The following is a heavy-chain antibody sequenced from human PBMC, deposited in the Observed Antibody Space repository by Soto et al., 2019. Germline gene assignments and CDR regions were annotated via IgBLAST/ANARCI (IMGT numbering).Heavy chain of an antibody. CDR3: ARSLGPSRHFFDH. D-gene: IGHD3-16*01. CDR2: LSDRT. V-gene: IGHV3-23*01. CDR1: GFTISNYA. J-gene: IGHJ4*02. Sequence: EVQLLDSGGHLVQPGGSLRLYCAASGFTISNYAMSWVRQAPGKGLEWVSTLSDRTYYTDSVRGRFTISRDTSENTLYLQMNSLGVEDTAVYYCARSLGPSRHFFDHWGQGTLVTVSS.